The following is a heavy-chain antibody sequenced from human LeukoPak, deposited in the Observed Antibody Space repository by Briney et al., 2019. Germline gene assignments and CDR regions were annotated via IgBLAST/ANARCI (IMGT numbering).Heavy chain of an antibody. CDR2: IYYSGST. Sequence: SETLSLTCTVSGGSISSGDYYWSWIRQPPGNGLEWIGYIYYSGSTYYNPSLKSRVTISVDTSKNQFSLKLSSVTAADTAVYYCARGLNRSGYFSWGQGTLVTVSS. J-gene: IGHJ5*02. CDR1: GGSISSGDYY. V-gene: IGHV4-30-4*08. CDR3: ARGLNRSGYFS. D-gene: IGHD3-22*01.